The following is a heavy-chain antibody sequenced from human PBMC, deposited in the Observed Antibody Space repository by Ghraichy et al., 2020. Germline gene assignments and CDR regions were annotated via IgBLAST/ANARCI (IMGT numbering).Heavy chain of an antibody. Sequence: TLSLTCTVSGGSISSGGYYWSWIRQHPGKGLEWIGYIYYNGGTYYNPSLKSRVTISVDTSKNQFSLKLSSVTAADTAVYYCASGYSYGSIDYWGQGTLVTVSS. CDR3: ASGYSYGSIDY. D-gene: IGHD5-18*01. CDR2: IYYNGGT. J-gene: IGHJ4*02. CDR1: GGSISSGGYY. V-gene: IGHV4-31*03.